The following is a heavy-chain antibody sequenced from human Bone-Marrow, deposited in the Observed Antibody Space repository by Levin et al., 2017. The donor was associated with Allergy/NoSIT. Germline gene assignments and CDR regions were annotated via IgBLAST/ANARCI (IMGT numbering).Heavy chain of an antibody. CDR2: ISPYNGNT. CDR3: ARARGVPAAMGATDNGVWSPYLYYMDV. CDR1: GYTFTSYG. D-gene: IGHD2-2*01. J-gene: IGHJ6*03. V-gene: IGHV1-18*01. Sequence: ASVKVSCKASGYTFTSYGITWVRQAPGQGLEWMGWISPYNGNTNYAQKFQDRVTMTTDTSTRTAYMELRSLRSDDTAVYYCARARGVPAAMGATDNGVWSPYLYYMDVWGKGTAVAVSS.